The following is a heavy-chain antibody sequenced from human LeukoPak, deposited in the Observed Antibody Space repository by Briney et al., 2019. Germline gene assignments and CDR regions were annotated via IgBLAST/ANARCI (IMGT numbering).Heavy chain of an antibody. V-gene: IGHV4-34*01. J-gene: IGHJ4*02. CDR1: GGSFSGYY. D-gene: IGHD1-26*01. Sequence: SETLSLTCAVYGGSFSGYYWSWIRQPPGKGLEWIGYIYHSGSTYYNPSLKSRVTISVDRSKNQFSLKLSSVTAADTAVYYCARGRKWELPQPLDYWGQGTLVTVSS. CDR2: IYHSGST. CDR3: ARGRKWELPQPLDY.